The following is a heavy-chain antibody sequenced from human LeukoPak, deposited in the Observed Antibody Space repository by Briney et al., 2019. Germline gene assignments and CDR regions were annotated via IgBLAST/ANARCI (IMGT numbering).Heavy chain of an antibody. V-gene: IGHV3-11*04. CDR2: ISSSGSTI. D-gene: IGHD6-19*01. Sequence: GGSLRLSCAASGFTFSDYYMSWIRQAPGKGLEWVSYISSSGSTIYYADSVKGRFTISRDNSKNTLYLQMNSLRAEDTAVYYCARGASGLYRAPMDVWGKGTTVTVSS. CDR1: GFTFSDYY. J-gene: IGHJ6*03. CDR3: ARGASGLYRAPMDV.